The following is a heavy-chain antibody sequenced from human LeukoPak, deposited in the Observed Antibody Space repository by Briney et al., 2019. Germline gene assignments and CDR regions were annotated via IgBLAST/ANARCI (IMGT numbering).Heavy chain of an antibody. CDR2: ISAYNGNT. CDR1: GYTFTGYF. J-gene: IGHJ4*02. V-gene: IGHV1-18*04. CDR3: ARGALGSGYTKNGFDY. Sequence: GASVKVSCKASGYTFTGYFIHWVRQAPGQGLEWMGWISAYNGNTNYAQKLQGRVTMTTDTSTSTAYMELRSLRSDDTAVYYCARGALGSGYTKNGFDYWGQGTLVTVSS. D-gene: IGHD3-22*01.